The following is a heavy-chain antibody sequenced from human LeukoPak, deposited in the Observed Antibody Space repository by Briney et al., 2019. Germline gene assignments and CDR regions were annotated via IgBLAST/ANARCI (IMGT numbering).Heavy chain of an antibody. CDR3: ARVKVEMATRSFDY. J-gene: IGHJ4*02. Sequence: SETLSLTCTVSGGSISSGDYYWSWIRQPPGKGLEWIGYFYYSGSTYYNPSLKSRVTISVDTSKNQFSLKLSSVTAADTAVYYCARVKVEMATRSFDYWGQGTLVTVSS. D-gene: IGHD5-24*01. CDR2: FYYSGST. CDR1: GGSISSGDYY. V-gene: IGHV4-30-4*01.